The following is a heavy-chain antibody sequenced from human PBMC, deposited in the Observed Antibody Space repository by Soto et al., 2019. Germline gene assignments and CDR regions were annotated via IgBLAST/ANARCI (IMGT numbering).Heavy chain of an antibody. J-gene: IGHJ4*02. Sequence: QVQLQESGPGLVKPSETLSLTCTVSGGSISSYYWSWIRQPPGKGLEWIGYIYYSGSTNYNPSLKSRVTISVDTSKNQFSLKLSSVTAADTAVYYCARSGFNGSSWYYFDYWGQGTLVTVSS. CDR1: GGSISSYY. CDR2: IYYSGST. V-gene: IGHV4-59*01. D-gene: IGHD6-13*01. CDR3: ARSGFNGSSWYYFDY.